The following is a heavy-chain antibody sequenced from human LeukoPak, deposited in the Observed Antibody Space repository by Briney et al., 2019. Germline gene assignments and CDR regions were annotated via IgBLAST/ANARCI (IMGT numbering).Heavy chain of an antibody. V-gene: IGHV1-46*01. CDR1: GYTFTSYY. CDR3: ARDVGYCSSTSCYRYFDY. J-gene: IGHJ4*02. D-gene: IGHD2-2*01. CDR2: INPSGGST. Sequence: ASVKVSCKASGYTFTSYYMHWVRQAPGQGLEWMGIINPSGGSTSYAQKFQGRVTMTRDMSTSTVYMELSSLRSEDTAVYYCARDVGYCSSTSCYRYFDYWGQGTLVTVSS.